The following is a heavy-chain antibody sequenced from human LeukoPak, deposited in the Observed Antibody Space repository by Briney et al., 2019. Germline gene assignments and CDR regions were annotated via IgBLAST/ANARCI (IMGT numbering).Heavy chain of an antibody. CDR3: ARVRGYYHEYLDL. CDR2: IYTTGST. Sequence: SETLSLTCTVSGGSISSFYWSWIRQPAGKGLEWIGRIYTTGSTNYNPSFKSRVTMSVDTSKNQFSLRLSSVTAADTAVYYCARVRGYYHEYLDLWGRGTLVTVSS. CDR1: GGSISSFY. V-gene: IGHV4-4*07. J-gene: IGHJ2*01. D-gene: IGHD3-10*01.